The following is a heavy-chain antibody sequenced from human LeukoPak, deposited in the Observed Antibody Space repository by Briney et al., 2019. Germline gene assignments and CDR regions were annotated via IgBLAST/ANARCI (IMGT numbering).Heavy chain of an antibody. J-gene: IGHJ5*02. D-gene: IGHD2-2*03. CDR3: ARGGGYCSSTSCSAGINWFDP. Sequence: ASVKVSCKASGYTFTSYDINWVRQATGQGLEWMGWINPNSGGTNYAQKFQGRVTMTRDTSISTAYMGLSRLGSDDTAVYYCARGGGYCSSTSCSAGINWFDPWGQGTLVTVSS. V-gene: IGHV1-2*02. CDR1: GYTFTSYD. CDR2: INPNSGGT.